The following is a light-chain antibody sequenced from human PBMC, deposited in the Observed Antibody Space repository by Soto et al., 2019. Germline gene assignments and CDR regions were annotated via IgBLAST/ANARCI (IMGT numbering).Light chain of an antibody. CDR3: QQYNNWPYT. Sequence: EIVMTQSPATLSVSPGERATLPCRASQSVSSNLAWYQQKPGQAPRLLIYGASTRATGIPARFSGSGSGTEFTLTISSLQSEDFAVYYCQQYNNWPYTFGPGTKV. CDR1: QSVSSN. J-gene: IGKJ2*01. CDR2: GAS. V-gene: IGKV3-15*01.